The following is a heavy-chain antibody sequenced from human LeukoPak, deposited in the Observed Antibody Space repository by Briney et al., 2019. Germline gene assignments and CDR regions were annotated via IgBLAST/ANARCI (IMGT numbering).Heavy chain of an antibody. CDR2: IIPIFGTA. CDR3: ARALGYCSSTSCYSYYYYYGMDV. D-gene: IGHD2-2*01. V-gene: IGHV1-69*13. CDR1: GYTFTTNG. Sequence: SVRVSCKASGYTFTTNGVSWVRQAPGQGLEWMGGIIPIFGTANYAQKFQGRVTITADESTSTAYMELSSLRSEDTAVYYCARALGYCSSTSCYSYYYYYGMDVWGKGTTVTVSS. J-gene: IGHJ6*04.